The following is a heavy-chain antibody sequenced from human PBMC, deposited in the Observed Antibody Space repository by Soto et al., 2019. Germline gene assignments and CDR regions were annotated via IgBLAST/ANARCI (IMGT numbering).Heavy chain of an antibody. CDR2: IHYSGST. Sequence: PSETLSLTCTVSGGSISSYYWSWIRQPPGKGLEWIGYIHYSGSTNYNPSLKSQVTISVDTSKNQFSLKLSSVTAADTAVYYCARTHGDYTAFDYWGKGTLVTVSS. CDR3: ARTHGDYTAFDY. CDR1: GGSISSYY. V-gene: IGHV4-59*01. J-gene: IGHJ4*02. D-gene: IGHD4-17*01.